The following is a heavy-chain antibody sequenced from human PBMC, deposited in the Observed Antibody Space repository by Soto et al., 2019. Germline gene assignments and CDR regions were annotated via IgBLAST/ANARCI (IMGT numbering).Heavy chain of an antibody. Sequence: GASVKGSCKASGYTFTGYYMHWVRQAPGQRLEWMGWINPNSGGTNYAQKVQGWVTMTRDTSISTAYRELSRLRSDDTAVYYGARGIDSGWGYQTDAFDIWGQGTMVTVSS. CDR3: ARGIDSGWGYQTDAFDI. CDR2: INPNSGGT. V-gene: IGHV1-2*04. J-gene: IGHJ3*02. D-gene: IGHD2-2*01. CDR1: GYTFTGYY.